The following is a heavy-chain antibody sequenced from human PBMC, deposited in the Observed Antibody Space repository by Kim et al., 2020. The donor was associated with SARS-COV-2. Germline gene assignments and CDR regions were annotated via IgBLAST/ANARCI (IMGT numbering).Heavy chain of an antibody. V-gene: IGHV4-39*01. Sequence: SLKSLVTISVDTSKNQFSLKLSSVTAADTAVYYCARTAAAGSVESMYLDYWGQGTLVTVSS. D-gene: IGHD6-13*01. CDR3: ARTAAAGSVESMYLDY. J-gene: IGHJ4*02.